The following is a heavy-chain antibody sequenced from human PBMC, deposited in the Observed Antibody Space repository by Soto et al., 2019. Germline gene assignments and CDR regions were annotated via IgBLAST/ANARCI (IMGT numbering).Heavy chain of an antibody. V-gene: IGHV4-59*01. CDR2: IYYSGST. J-gene: IGHJ6*02. Sequence: SEKLCVTRTGSGGSISRYYWSWFRQPPGKGLEWIGYIYYSGSTNYNPSLKSRVTISVDTSKNQFSLKLSSVTAADTAVYYFSRVGGYDSYYYSHGLDVCGPGTTLT. CDR3: SRVGGYDSYYYSHGLDV. D-gene: IGHD5-12*01. CDR1: GGSISRYY.